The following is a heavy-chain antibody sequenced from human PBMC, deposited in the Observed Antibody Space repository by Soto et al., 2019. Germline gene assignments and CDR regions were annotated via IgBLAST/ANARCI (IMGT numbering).Heavy chain of an antibody. Sequence: SETLSLTCTVSGGSIGSGGYYCIGMREEPWRGLEWIGYIHYSGSTYYNPSLKSRVTISVDTSKNQFSLKLSSVTAADTAVYYCARLTTAQRQLASNYALDYWGQGTLVTVSS. CDR2: IHYSGST. CDR1: GGSIGSGGYY. J-gene: IGHJ4*02. D-gene: IGHD4-4*01. V-gene: IGHV4-31*03. CDR3: ARLTTAQRQLASNYALDY.